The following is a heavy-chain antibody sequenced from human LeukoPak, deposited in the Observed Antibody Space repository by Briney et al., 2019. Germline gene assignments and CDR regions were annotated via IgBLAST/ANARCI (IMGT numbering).Heavy chain of an antibody. D-gene: IGHD6-13*01. CDR3: ARGRGQLPSAYYYYMDV. J-gene: IGHJ6*03. CDR1: GFTFDDYG. V-gene: IGHV3-20*04. Sequence: GESLRLSCAASGFTFDDYGMSWVRQAPGKGLEWVSGINWNGGSTGYADSVKGRFTISRDNAKNSLYLQMNSLRAEDTALYYCARGRGQLPSAYYYYMDVWGKGTTVTVSS. CDR2: INWNGGST.